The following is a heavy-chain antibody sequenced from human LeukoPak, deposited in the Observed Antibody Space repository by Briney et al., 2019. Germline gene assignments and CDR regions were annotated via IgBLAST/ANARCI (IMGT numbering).Heavy chain of an antibody. CDR3: ARRQSGYSSSRRYFDY. CDR2: MNPNSGNT. V-gene: IGHV1-8*01. Sequence: ASVKVSCKASGYTFTSYDINWVRQATGQGLEWMGWMNPNSGNTGYAQKFQGRVTMTRNTSISTAYMKLSSLRSEDTAVYYCARRQSGYSSSRRYFDYWGQGTLVTVSS. J-gene: IGHJ4*02. CDR1: GYTFTSYD. D-gene: IGHD6-13*01.